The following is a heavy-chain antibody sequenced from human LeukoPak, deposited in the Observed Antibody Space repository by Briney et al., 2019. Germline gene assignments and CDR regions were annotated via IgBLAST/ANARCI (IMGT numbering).Heavy chain of an antibody. J-gene: IGHJ4*02. D-gene: IGHD4-23*01. CDR3: TRDEDYGGNGVGGY. Sequence: GGSLRLSCTASGFTFGDYAMSWFRQAPGKGLEWVGFIRSKAYGGTTEYAASVKGRFTISRDDSKSIAYLQMNSLKTEDTAVYYCTRDEDYGGNGVGGYWGQGTLVTVSP. V-gene: IGHV3-49*03. CDR2: IRSKAYGGTT. CDR1: GFTFGDYA.